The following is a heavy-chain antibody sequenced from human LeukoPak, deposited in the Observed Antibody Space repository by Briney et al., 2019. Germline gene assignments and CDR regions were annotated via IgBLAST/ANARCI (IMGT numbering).Heavy chain of an antibody. CDR2: IYPGDSDT. Sequence: GESLKISCQGSGYTFTSYWIGWVRQMPGKGLEWMGIIYPGDSDTRYSPSFQGQVTISADKSISTAYLQWSSLKASDTAMYYCARRGIAAAGTSPNWFDPWGQGTLVTVSS. D-gene: IGHD6-13*01. J-gene: IGHJ5*02. V-gene: IGHV5-51*01. CDR3: ARRGIAAAGTSPNWFDP. CDR1: GYTFTSYW.